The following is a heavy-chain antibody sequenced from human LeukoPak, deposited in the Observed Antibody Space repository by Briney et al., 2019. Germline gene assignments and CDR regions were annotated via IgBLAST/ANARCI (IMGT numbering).Heavy chain of an antibody. CDR1: GFSFKDYV. CDR3: AKVGGTDITEDY. Sequence: GGSLRLSCVAYGFSFKDYVMHWVRQPQGKGLEWVSGISPNSGSIAYADSVKGRFTISRDNAMNTLFLQMNSLRNEDTAFYYCAKVGGTDITEDYWGRGTLVTVSS. CDR2: ISPNSGSI. V-gene: IGHV3-9*01. J-gene: IGHJ4*02. D-gene: IGHD2-15*01.